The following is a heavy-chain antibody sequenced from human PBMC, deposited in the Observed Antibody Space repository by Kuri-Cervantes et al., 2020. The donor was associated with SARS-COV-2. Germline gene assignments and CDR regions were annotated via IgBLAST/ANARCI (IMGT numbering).Heavy chain of an antibody. CDR2: IYWNDDK. CDR3: AHTGAAGGRPSPAYYYYYYMDV. D-gene: IGHD6-25*01. Sequence: SGPTLVKPTQTLALTCTFSGFSLRTSGVGVGWIRQPPGKALEWLALIYWNDDKRYSPSLKSRLTITKDTSKNQVVLTMTNMDPVDTATYYCAHTGAAGGRPSPAYYYYYYMDVWGKGTTVTVSS. V-gene: IGHV2-5*01. CDR1: GFSLRTSGVG. J-gene: IGHJ6*03.